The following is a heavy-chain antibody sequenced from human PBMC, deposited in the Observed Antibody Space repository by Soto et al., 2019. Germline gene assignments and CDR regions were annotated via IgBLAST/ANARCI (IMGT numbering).Heavy chain of an antibody. CDR1: GFTFSNAW. Sequence: EVQLVESGGGLVKPGGSLRLSCAASGFTFSNAWMSWVRQAPGKGLEWVGRIKSKTDGGTTDYAAPVKGRFTISRDDSKNTLYPQMNSLKTEDTAVYYCTPGVPPPYGDDAFDIWGQGTMVTVSS. V-gene: IGHV3-15*01. CDR3: TPGVPPPYGDDAFDI. J-gene: IGHJ3*02. D-gene: IGHD4-17*01. CDR2: IKSKTDGGTT.